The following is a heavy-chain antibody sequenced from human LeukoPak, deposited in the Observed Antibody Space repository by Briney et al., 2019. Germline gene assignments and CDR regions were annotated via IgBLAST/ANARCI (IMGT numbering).Heavy chain of an antibody. CDR3: ARALSVRGPPNRAYYYYYMDV. CDR2: IYTSGRT. Sequence: PSETLSLTCTVSGGSISSGSYYWRWLRQPAGKGLEWLGRIYTSGRTNYNPSLKSRVTISVDTSKNQFSLKLSSVTAADTAVYYCARALSVRGPPNRAYYYYYMDVWGKGTTVTVSS. V-gene: IGHV4-61*02. CDR1: GGSISSGSYY. J-gene: IGHJ6*03. D-gene: IGHD3-10*01.